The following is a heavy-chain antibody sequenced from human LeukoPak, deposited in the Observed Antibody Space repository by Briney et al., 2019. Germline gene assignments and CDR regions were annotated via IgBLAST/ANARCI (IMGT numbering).Heavy chain of an antibody. CDR2: IIPIFGTA. V-gene: IGHV1-69*01. CDR1: GGTFSSYA. J-gene: IGHJ3*02. Sequence: SVKVSCKASGGTFSSYAISWVRQAPGQGLEWMGGIIPIFGTANYAQKFQGRVTITADESTSTAYMELSSLRSEDTAVYYCASGHSSSWYKGAFDIWGQGTMVTVSS. D-gene: IGHD6-13*01. CDR3: ASGHSSSWYKGAFDI.